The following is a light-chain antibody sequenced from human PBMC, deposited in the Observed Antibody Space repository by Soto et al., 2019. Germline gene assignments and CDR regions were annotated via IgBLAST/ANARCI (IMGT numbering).Light chain of an antibody. Sequence: EIVMTQSPVTLSVSPGESATLSCRASQSISSNLAWYQQIPGQAPRLLIYDASTRATDIPARFSGSGSGTEFTLTVSSLQSEDFAVYYCQQYNNWPRAFGQRTKVEIK. V-gene: IGKV3-15*01. CDR2: DAS. CDR3: QQYNNWPRA. CDR1: QSISSN. J-gene: IGKJ1*01.